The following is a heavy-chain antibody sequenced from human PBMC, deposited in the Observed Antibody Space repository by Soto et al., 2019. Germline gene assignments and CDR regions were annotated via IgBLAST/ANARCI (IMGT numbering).Heavy chain of an antibody. V-gene: IGHV4-34*01. CDR3: ARIPDSVTEDKFDS. Sequence: SETLSLTCAVYGGSFSGYYWSWIRQPPGKGLEWIGEINHSGSTNYNPSLKSRVTISVDTSKNQFSLKLSSVTAADTAVYYCARIPDSVTEDKFDSWGQGTRVTVSS. CDR1: GGSFSGYY. CDR2: INHSGST. J-gene: IGHJ4*02.